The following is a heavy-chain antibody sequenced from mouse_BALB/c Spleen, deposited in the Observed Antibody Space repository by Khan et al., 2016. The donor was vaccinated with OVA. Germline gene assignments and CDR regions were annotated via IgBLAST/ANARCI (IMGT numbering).Heavy chain of an antibody. CDR2: INSDGDYT. CDR3: ASHLSGSFAY. J-gene: IGHJ3*01. V-gene: IGHV5-6*01. Sequence: EVQLVESGGDLVRPGGSLKLSCAASGFTFSAYGMSWVRQSPDKRLEWVATINSDGDYTYYPDSLKGRFIISIDNAKNTLYLQMRSLKTEDTAMYYCASHLSGSFAYWGQGTLVTVSA. D-gene: IGHD1-3*01. CDR1: GFTFSAYG.